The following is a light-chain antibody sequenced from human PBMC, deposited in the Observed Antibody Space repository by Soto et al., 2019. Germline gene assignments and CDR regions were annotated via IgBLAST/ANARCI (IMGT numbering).Light chain of an antibody. Sequence: DIQMTQSPSFVSSSVGDRVTLSCRASQGISSWLAWYQQKPGKAPSLLIYYASTLYSGVPSRFSGSGSGTDFTLTISSLQPEDFATYYCQQDDSFPLTFGPGTKVDIK. CDR2: YAS. CDR3: QQDDSFPLT. CDR1: QGISSW. J-gene: IGKJ3*01. V-gene: IGKV1-12*01.